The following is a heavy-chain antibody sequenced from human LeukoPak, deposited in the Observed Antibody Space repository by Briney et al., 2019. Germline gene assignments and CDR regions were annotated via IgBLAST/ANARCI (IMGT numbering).Heavy chain of an antibody. D-gene: IGHD6-6*01. CDR2: IYSGGST. CDR1: GFRFSSYA. CDR3: AREARYAFDI. Sequence: PGGSLRLSCAASGFRFSSYAMSWVRQAPGKGLEWVSVIYSGGSTYYADSVKGRFTISRDNSKNTLYLQMNSLRAEGTAVYYCAREARYAFDIWGQGTMVTVSS. J-gene: IGHJ3*02. V-gene: IGHV3-66*01.